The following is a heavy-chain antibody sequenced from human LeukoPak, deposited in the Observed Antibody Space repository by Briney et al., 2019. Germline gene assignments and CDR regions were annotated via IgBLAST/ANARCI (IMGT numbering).Heavy chain of an antibody. V-gene: IGHV4-61*01. J-gene: IGHJ4*02. CDR3: ARAGYDILTGYYY. CDR2: IYYSGST. D-gene: IGHD3-9*01. Sequence: SETLSLTCTVSGGSISSSSYYWSWIRQPPGKGLEWIGYIYYSGSTNYNPSPKSRVTISVDTSKNQFSLKLSSVTAADTAVYYCARAGYDILTGYYYWGQGTLVTVSS. CDR1: GGSISSSSYY.